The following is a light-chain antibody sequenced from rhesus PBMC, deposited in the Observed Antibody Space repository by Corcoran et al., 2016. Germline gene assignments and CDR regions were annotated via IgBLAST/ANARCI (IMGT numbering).Light chain of an antibody. CDR2: WAS. J-gene: IGKJ2*01. V-gene: IGKV4-1*01. CDR1: QSLLYSSNNKNY. CDR3: KQYYTSPYR. Sequence: DIVMTQSPDSLAVSLGERVIINCKSSQSLLYSSNNKNYLAWYQQKPGQAPKLLIYWASTRESGVPNRFSGSGSGTDFTLTISGLQAEDVAVYYCKQYYTSPYRFDQGTKVEIK.